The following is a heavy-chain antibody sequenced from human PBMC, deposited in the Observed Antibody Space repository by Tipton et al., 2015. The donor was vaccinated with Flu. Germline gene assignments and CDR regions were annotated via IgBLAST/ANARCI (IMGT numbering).Heavy chain of an antibody. V-gene: IGHV4-59*01. CDR3: ARELVYCSGGSCYSFFDY. CDR2: IYYSGST. J-gene: IGHJ4*02. D-gene: IGHD2-15*01. Sequence: TLSLTCTVSGGSISSYYWSWIRQPPGKGLEWIGYIYYSGSTNYNPSLKSRVTISVDTSKNQFSLKLSSVTAADTAVYYCARELVYCSGGSCYSFFDYWGQGTLVTVSS. CDR1: GGSISSYY.